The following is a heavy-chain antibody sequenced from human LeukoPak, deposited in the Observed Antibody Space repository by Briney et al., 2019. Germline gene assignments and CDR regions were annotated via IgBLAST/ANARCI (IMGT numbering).Heavy chain of an antibody. Sequence: GASVKVSCKASEYTFTGYYMHWVRQAPGQGLEWIGWINPNSGGTNYAQKFQGRVTMTRDTSISTAYMELSRLRSDDTAVYYCARDLSYGNWFDPWGQGTLVTVSS. J-gene: IGHJ5*02. CDR2: INPNSGGT. CDR3: ARDLSYGNWFDP. CDR1: EYTFTGYY. D-gene: IGHD4-17*01. V-gene: IGHV1-2*02.